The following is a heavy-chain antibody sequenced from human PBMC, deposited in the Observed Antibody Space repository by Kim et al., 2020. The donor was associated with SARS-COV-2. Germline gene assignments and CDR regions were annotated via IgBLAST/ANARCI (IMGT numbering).Heavy chain of an antibody. D-gene: IGHD6-19*01. CDR3: AKDKAGSGWYFDY. J-gene: IGHJ4*02. V-gene: IGHV3-23*01. Sequence: YPAAGKGRFTISRDNSKNTLYLQMNSLRAEDTAVYYCAKDKAGSGWYFDYWGQGTLVTVSS.